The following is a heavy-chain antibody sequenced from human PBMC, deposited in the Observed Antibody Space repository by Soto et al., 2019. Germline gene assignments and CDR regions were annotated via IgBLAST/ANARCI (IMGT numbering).Heavy chain of an antibody. D-gene: IGHD6-13*01. CDR2: INPNSGGT. CDR3: ARDWGSSSWYYYGMDV. J-gene: IGHJ6*02. CDR1: GYTFTGYY. Sequence: QVQLVQSGAEVKKPGASVKVSCKASGYTFTGYYMHWVRQAPGQGLEWMGWINPNSGGTNYAQKFQGRVTMTRDTSISTAYMELSRLRSDDTAVYYCARDWGSSSWYYYGMDVWGQGTTVTVSS. V-gene: IGHV1-2*02.